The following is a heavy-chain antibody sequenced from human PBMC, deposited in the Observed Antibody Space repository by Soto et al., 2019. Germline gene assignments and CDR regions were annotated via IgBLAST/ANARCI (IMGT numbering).Heavy chain of an antibody. J-gene: IGHJ6*01. CDR1: GFSVSTSGVG. CDR2: IYWDDDK. CDR3: AHKGGRGAAMDV. Sequence: QITLKESGPTLVKPTQTLTLTCTFSGFSVSTSGVGVAWIRQPPGKALEWLALIYWDDDKRYSPFLRSRVTITKDTSTNKLVLTMTNMDPVDTGTYHCAHKGGRGAAMDVWGQGTTVTVSS. D-gene: IGHD2-15*01. V-gene: IGHV2-5*02.